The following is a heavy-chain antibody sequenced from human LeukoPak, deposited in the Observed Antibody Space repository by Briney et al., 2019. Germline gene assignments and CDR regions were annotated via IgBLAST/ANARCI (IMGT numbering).Heavy chain of an antibody. J-gene: IGHJ4*02. CDR3: ASGRGYSSSWHDY. CDR1: GGSFSGYC. CDR2: INHSGST. Sequence: SETLSLTCAVYGGSFSGYCWSWIRQPPGKGLEWIGEINHSGSTNYNPSLKSRVTISVDTSKNQFSLKLSSVTAADTAVYYCASGRGYSSSWHDYWGQGTLVTVSS. D-gene: IGHD6-13*01. V-gene: IGHV4-34*01.